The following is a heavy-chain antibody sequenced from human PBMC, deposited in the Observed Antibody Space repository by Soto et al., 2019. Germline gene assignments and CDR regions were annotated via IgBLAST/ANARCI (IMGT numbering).Heavy chain of an antibody. CDR1: GGSISSGGYY. CDR2: IYYSGST. D-gene: IGHD4-4*01. V-gene: IGHV4-31*03. J-gene: IGHJ4*02. Sequence: SETLSLTCTVSGGSISSGGYYWSWTRQHPGKGLEWIGYIYYSGSTYYNPSLKSRVTISVDTSKNQFSLKLSSVTAADTAVYYCARDPVRRDDYNFDYWGQGTLVTVSS. CDR3: ARDPVRRDDYNFDY.